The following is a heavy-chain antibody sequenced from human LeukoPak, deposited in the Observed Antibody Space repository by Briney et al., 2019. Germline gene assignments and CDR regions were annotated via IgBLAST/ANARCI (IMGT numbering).Heavy chain of an antibody. CDR1: GGTFSSYA. CDR3: AREENTADAFDI. CDR2: IIPILGIA. V-gene: IGHV1-69*10. Sequence: ASVKVSCKASGGTFSSYAISWVRQAPGQGLEWMRWIIPILGIANYAQKFQGRVTITADKSTSTAYMELSSLRSEDTAVYYCAREENTADAFDIWGQGTMVTVSS. D-gene: IGHD5-18*01. J-gene: IGHJ3*02.